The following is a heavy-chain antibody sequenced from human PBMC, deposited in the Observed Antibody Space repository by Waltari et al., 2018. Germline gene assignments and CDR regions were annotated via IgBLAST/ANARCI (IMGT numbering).Heavy chain of an antibody. V-gene: IGHV3-66*03. D-gene: IGHD3-10*01. Sequence: EVQLVESGGGLIQPGGSLRLSCAASGFTVSSNYMSWVRQAPGKGLEWVSVIYRGGSTYYADSVKGRFTSSRDNSKNTLYLQMSSLRAEDTAVYYCVKSMVRGIAAGDPWGQGTLVTVSS. CDR2: IYRGGST. CDR3: VKSMVRGIAAGDP. J-gene: IGHJ5*02. CDR1: GFTVSSNY.